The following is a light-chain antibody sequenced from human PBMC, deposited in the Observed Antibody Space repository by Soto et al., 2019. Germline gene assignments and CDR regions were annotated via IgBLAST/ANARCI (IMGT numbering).Light chain of an antibody. Sequence: QSALTQPPSASGSPGQSVTISCTGTSSDVGGYNYVSWYQQHPGKAPKLMIYEVSKRPSGVPDRFSGSKSGNTASLTVSGLQAEDEADYSRSSYAGSNKVVFGGGTKLTVL. J-gene: IGLJ2*01. CDR2: EVS. CDR3: SSYAGSNKVV. CDR1: SSDVGGYNY. V-gene: IGLV2-8*01.